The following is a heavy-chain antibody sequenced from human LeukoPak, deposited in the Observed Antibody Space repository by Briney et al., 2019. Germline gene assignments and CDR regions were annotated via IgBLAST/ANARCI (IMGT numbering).Heavy chain of an antibody. CDR1: GGSISSSSYY. CDR3: ARHDSSGPYNAFDI. V-gene: IGHV4-39*01. J-gene: IGHJ3*02. D-gene: IGHD3-22*01. CDR2: IYHSGST. Sequence: SETLSLTCTVSGGSISSSSYYWGWIRQPPGTGLEWIGSIYHSGSTYYNPSLKSRVAISVDTSKNQFSLKLSSVTAAETAVYYCARHDSSGPYNAFDIWGQGTMVTVSS.